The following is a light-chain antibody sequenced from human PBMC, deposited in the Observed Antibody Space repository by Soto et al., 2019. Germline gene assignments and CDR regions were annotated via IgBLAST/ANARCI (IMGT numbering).Light chain of an antibody. CDR2: EVS. V-gene: IGLV2-14*01. CDR3: SSYTSSSTLFYV. J-gene: IGLJ1*01. Sequence: QSALTQPASVSGSPEQSITMSCTGTSSDVGGYNYVSWYQQHPGKAPKLMIYEVSNRPSGVSNRFSGSKSGNTASLTISGLQAEDEADYYCSSYTSSSTLFYVFGTGTKVTVL. CDR1: SSDVGGYNY.